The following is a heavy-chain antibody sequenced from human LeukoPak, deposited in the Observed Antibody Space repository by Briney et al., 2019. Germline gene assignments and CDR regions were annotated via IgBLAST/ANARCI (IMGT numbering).Heavy chain of an antibody. Sequence: SETLSLTCTVSGGSISSSSYYWGWIRQPPGKGLEWIGSIYYSGSTYYNPSLKSRVTISVDTSKNQFSLKLSSVTAADTAVYYCARDGGWISGHFDYWGQGTLVTVSS. J-gene: IGHJ4*02. V-gene: IGHV4-39*07. CDR2: IYYSGST. CDR1: GGSISSSSYY. D-gene: IGHD5-12*01. CDR3: ARDGGWISGHFDY.